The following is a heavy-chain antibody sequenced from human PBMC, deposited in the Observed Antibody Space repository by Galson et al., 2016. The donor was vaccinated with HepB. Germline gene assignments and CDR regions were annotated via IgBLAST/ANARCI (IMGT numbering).Heavy chain of an antibody. CDR1: GYTFTSYY. Sequence: SVKVSCKASGYTFTSYYMHWVRQAPGQGLEWMGIINPSGGSTSYAQKFQGRVTMTRDTSTSTVYMDLSSLRSEDTAVYYCARYLGGSFDAFDIWGQGTMVTVSS. V-gene: IGHV1-46*01. J-gene: IGHJ3*02. D-gene: IGHD1-26*01. CDR3: ARYLGGSFDAFDI. CDR2: INPSGGST.